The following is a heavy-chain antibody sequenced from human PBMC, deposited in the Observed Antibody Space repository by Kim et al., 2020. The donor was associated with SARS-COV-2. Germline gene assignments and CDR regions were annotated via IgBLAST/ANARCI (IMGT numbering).Heavy chain of an antibody. CDR2: T. Sequence: TSYAQKFQGRVTMTRDTSTSTVYMELSSLRSEDTAVYYCARGDSNYVFDYWGQGTLVTVSS. V-gene: IGHV1-46*01. CDR3: ARGDSNYVFDY. J-gene: IGHJ4*02. D-gene: IGHD4-4*01.